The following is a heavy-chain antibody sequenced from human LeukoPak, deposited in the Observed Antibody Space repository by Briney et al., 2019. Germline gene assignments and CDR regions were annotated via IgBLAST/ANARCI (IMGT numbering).Heavy chain of an antibody. CDR3: ARGEFMTQGPYFDY. CDR2: IYTSGST. CDR1: GGSISSGSYY. J-gene: IGHJ4*02. Sequence: SQTLSLTCTASGGSISSGSYYWSWIRQPAGKGLEWIGRIYTSGSTNYNPSLKSRVTISVDTSKNQFSLKLSSVTAADTAVYYCARGEFMTQGPYFDYWGQGTLVTVSS. D-gene: IGHD3-10*01. V-gene: IGHV4-61*02.